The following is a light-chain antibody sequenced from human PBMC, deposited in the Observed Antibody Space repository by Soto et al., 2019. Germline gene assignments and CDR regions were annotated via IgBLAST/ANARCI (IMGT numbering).Light chain of an antibody. J-gene: IGKJ1*01. V-gene: IGKV1-5*03. CDR3: QKYYRYPWT. Sequence: IQMTQSPSTLSASVGDRVAITCRASQSINNLLVWYQQKPGKAPKLLIYKASRLESGVPSRFSGSGSGTEFTLIISSLPPDDFAAYYCQKYYRYPWTFGQGTKVEIK. CDR2: KAS. CDR1: QSINNL.